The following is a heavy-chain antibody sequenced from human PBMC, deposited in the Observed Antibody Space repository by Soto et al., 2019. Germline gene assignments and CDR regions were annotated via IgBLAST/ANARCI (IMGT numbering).Heavy chain of an antibody. V-gene: IGHV4-59*11. CDR3: ARDQARAWSFQLDF. CDR2: IYYNGNT. Sequence: PSETLSLTCTLSGGAINDHYWSFIRQPPGKGLEWIGYIYYNGNTNYNPSLESRVTISVDRSRNQFSLRLTSLTAEDTGIYFCARDQARAWSFQLDFRGRGTLVTVSS. D-gene: IGHD6-6*01. J-gene: IGHJ4*02. CDR1: GGAINDHY.